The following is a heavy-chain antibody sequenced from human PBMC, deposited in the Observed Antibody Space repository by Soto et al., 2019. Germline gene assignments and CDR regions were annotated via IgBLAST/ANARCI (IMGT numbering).Heavy chain of an antibody. CDR2: INSDGRIR. V-gene: IGHV3-74*01. CDR3: ARDPVLVRGVAPRYLDH. Sequence: EVHLVESGGGLVQPGGSLRLSCAASEFTFSSYWMHWVRQAPGKGLVWVSRINSDGRIRSNADSVKGRFTISRDNAKNTLFLQMNSLRAEDTAVYYCARDPVLVRGVAPRYLDHWGQGTLVTVSS. J-gene: IGHJ4*02. D-gene: IGHD3-10*01. CDR1: EFTFSSYW.